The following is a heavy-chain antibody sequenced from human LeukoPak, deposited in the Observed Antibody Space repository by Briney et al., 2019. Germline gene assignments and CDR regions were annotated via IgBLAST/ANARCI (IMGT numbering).Heavy chain of an antibody. J-gene: IGHJ5*02. CDR1: GFTFSRYW. Sequence: GGTLRLSCAASGFTFSRYWMSWVRQAPGKGLEWVANIKQDGSEKYYVDSVKGRFTISRDNAKNSLYLQMNSLRAEDTAVYYCARDSPHRLPNNWFDPWGQGTLVTVSS. CDR3: ARDSPHRLPNNWFDP. CDR2: IKQDGSEK. D-gene: IGHD5-18*01. V-gene: IGHV3-7*01.